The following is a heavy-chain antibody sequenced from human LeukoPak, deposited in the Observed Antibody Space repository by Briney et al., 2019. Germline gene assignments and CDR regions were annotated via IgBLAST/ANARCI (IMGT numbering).Heavy chain of an antibody. CDR1: GASISGYF. J-gene: IGHJ3*02. D-gene: IGHD5-24*01. Sequence: SETLSLTCTVSGASISGYFWSWIRQPPGKGLECIGYIYYTGDTNYNPSLKRRVTISVDTSKNQFSLKVNSVTAADTAVYYCARVRDGYNYFLDAFDIWGHGTVVTVSS. CDR3: ARVRDGYNYFLDAFDI. CDR2: IYYTGDT. V-gene: IGHV4-59*01.